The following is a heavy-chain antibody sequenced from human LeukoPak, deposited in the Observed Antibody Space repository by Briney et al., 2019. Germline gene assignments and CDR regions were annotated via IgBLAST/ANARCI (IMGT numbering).Heavy chain of an antibody. Sequence: SETLSLTSTVSGGSLSTSASYWGWTRQPPGKGLEWIGSIYDSGNEFYNPSLKSRVTISADTSKNQFSLKLNSVTAADTAMYYCARQISDYYYYYMDVWGEGITVTVSS. J-gene: IGHJ6*03. V-gene: IGHV4-39*01. CDR1: GGSLSTSASY. D-gene: IGHD2/OR15-2a*01. CDR2: IYDSGNE. CDR3: ARQISDYYYYYMDV.